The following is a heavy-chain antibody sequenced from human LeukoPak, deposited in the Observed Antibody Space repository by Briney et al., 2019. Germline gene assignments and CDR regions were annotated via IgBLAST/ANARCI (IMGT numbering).Heavy chain of an antibody. J-gene: IGHJ4*02. CDR2: ISGSDGST. D-gene: IGHD3-16*01. Sequence: GGSLRLSCAASGFSFSSYAVSWVRQAPGKGLEWVSGISGSDGSTYYADPVKGRFTISRDNSKNTLYLQMNGRRAEDMAVYYCAKDGGQGADYWGQGTLVSVSS. V-gene: IGHV3-23*01. CDR1: GFSFSSYA. CDR3: AKDGGQGADY.